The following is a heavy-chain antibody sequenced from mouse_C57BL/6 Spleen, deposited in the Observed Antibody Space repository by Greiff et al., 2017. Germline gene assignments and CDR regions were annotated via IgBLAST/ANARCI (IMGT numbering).Heavy chain of an antibody. CDR3: ARHHYGSSGWYFDV. V-gene: IGHV2-6-1*01. CDR1: GFSLTSYG. J-gene: IGHJ1*03. Sequence: VKLVESGPGLVAPSQSLSITCTVSGFSLTSYGVHWVRQPPGKGLEWLVVIWSDGSTTYNSALKSRLSISKDNSKSQVFLKMNSLQTDDTAMYYCARHHYGSSGWYFDVWGTGTTVTVSS. D-gene: IGHD1-1*01. CDR2: IWSDGST.